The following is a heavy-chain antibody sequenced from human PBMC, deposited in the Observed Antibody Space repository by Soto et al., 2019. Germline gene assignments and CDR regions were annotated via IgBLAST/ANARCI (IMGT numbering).Heavy chain of an antibody. CDR3: ARHAHEQQLVSPPFDP. D-gene: IGHD6-13*01. Sequence: GESLKISCKGSGYSFTSYWIGCVRQMPGKGLEWMGIIYPGDSDTRYSPSFQGQVTISADKSISTAYLQWSSLKASDTAMYYCARHAHEQQLVSPPFDPWRQGTLVTAPQ. CDR2: IYPGDSDT. CDR1: GYSFTSYW. J-gene: IGHJ5*02. V-gene: IGHV5-51*01.